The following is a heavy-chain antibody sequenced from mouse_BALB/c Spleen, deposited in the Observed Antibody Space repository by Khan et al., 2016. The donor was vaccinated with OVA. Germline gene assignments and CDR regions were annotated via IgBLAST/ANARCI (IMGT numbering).Heavy chain of an antibody. CDR1: GYTFTSYD. CDR2: MFPGDGST. J-gene: IGHJ3*01. D-gene: IGHD2-14*01. V-gene: IGHV1-85*01. CDR3: ARGGYGGFAY. Sequence: QVRLQQSGAELVKPGASVKLSCKASGYTFTSYDINWVRQRPEQGLEWIGWMFPGDGSTKYNENFKGKATLTTDKSSSTAYMQLSRLTSEDSGAXFCARGGYGGFAYWGQGTLVTVSA.